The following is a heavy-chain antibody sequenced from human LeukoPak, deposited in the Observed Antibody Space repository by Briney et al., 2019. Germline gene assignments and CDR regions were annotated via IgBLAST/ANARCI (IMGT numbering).Heavy chain of an antibody. J-gene: IGHJ4*02. V-gene: IGHV1-18*01. CDR1: GYTFTSYG. CDR3: ARDLRYSSGLYYFDY. Sequence: RASVKVSCKASGYTFTSYGISWVRQAPGQRLEWMGWISAYNGNTNYAQKLQGRVTMTTDTSTSTAYMELRSLRSDDTAVYYCARDLRYSSGLYYFDYWGQGTLVTVSS. D-gene: IGHD6-19*01. CDR2: ISAYNGNT.